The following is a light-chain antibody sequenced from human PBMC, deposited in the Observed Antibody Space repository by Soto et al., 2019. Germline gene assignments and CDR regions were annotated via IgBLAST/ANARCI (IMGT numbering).Light chain of an antibody. Sequence: IQMTQSTSTLSGSVGDRVTITCRASQTISHWLAWYQQKPGKAPKLLIFDASNLENGVPSRFSGSGSGTEFTLTITGLQPDDFATYYCQQYNTYWTFGQGTKVDIK. CDR1: QTISHW. CDR3: QQYNTYWT. V-gene: IGKV1-5*01. J-gene: IGKJ1*01. CDR2: DAS.